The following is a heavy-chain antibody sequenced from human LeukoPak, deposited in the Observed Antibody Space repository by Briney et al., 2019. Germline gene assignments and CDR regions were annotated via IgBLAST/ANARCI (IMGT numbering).Heavy chain of an antibody. J-gene: IGHJ6*03. CDR2: IKEDGSEK. Sequence: ETLSLTCTVSGGSISSSSYYWGWIRQPPGKGLEWVANIKEDGSEKYYVDSVRGRFTISRDNAKNSLYLQMNSLRAEDTAVYYCARVSYDFWSGYYPRYYYYYMDVWGKGTTVTVSS. CDR1: GGSISSSSYY. CDR3: ARVSYDFWSGYYPRYYYYYMDV. D-gene: IGHD3-3*01. V-gene: IGHV3-7*01.